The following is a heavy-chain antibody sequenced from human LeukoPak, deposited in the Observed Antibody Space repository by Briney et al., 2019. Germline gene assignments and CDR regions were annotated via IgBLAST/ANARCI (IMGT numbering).Heavy chain of an antibody. V-gene: IGHV3-43*01. CDR1: GFTFDDYT. CDR2: ISWDGGST. Sequence: GGSLRLSCAASGFTFDDYTMHWVRQAPGKGLEWVSLISWDGGSTYYADSVKGRFTISRDNSKNSLYLQMNSLRTEDTALYYCAKDYSSSPSVYYMDVWGKGTTVTVSS. J-gene: IGHJ6*03. CDR3: AKDYSSSPSVYYMDV. D-gene: IGHD6-6*01.